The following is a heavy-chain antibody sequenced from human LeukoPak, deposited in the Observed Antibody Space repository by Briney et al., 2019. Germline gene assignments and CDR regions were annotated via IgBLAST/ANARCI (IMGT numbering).Heavy chain of an antibody. D-gene: IGHD3-22*01. Sequence: AGSLRLSCLASGLNFDGYTMKWVRQAPGKGLEWVTYIKSDSSLVYYTDSVTGRFTISRDNAKDSLYLQRNSLRVEDTAVYYCVRGRGSSGLNYFDYWGQGALVTVSS. CDR3: VRGRGSSGLNYFDY. CDR1: GLNFDGYT. CDR2: IKSDSSLV. V-gene: IGHV3-21*01. J-gene: IGHJ4*02.